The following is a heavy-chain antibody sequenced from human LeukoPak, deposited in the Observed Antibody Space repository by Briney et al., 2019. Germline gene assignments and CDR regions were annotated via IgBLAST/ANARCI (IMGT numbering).Heavy chain of an antibody. CDR1: GFTFSSYE. J-gene: IGHJ6*03. CDR3: AKVPYGSGSYYLPDYYYYMDV. D-gene: IGHD3-10*01. V-gene: IGHV3-48*03. CDR2: ISSSGSTI. Sequence: GGSLRLSCAASGFTFSSYEMNWVRQAPGKGLEWVSYISSSGSTIYYADSVKGRFTISRDNSKNTLYLQMNSLRAEDTAVYYCAKVPYGSGSYYLPDYYYYMDVWGKGTTVTISS.